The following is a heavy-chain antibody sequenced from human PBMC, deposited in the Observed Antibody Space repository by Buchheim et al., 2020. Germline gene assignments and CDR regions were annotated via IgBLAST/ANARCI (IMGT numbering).Heavy chain of an antibody. CDR1: GLTFSSYA. Sequence: EVQLLESGGGLVQPGGSLRLSCAASGLTFSSYAMSWVRQAPGKGLEWVSVISGSGSSTYYAASVKGRFTISRDNSKNPLYLQMNSLRADDTAVYYCVVVPAAIGYSYYYGLDVWGQGTT. D-gene: IGHD2-2*01. V-gene: IGHV3-23*01. CDR2: ISGSGSST. J-gene: IGHJ6*02. CDR3: VVVPAAIGYSYYYGLDV.